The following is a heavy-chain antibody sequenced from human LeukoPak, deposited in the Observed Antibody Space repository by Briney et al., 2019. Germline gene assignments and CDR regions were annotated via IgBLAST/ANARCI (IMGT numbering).Heavy chain of an antibody. CDR2: TYYGGST. J-gene: IGHJ5*02. Sequence: SETLSLTCTVSGGSISSSSYYWGWIRQPPGKGLEWIGSTYYGGSTYYNPSLKSRVTISVDTSKNQFSLKLSSVTAADTAVYYCASRGPELRSWFDPWGQGTLVTVSS. V-gene: IGHV4-39*01. D-gene: IGHD1-14*01. CDR3: ASRGPELRSWFDP. CDR1: GGSISSSSYY.